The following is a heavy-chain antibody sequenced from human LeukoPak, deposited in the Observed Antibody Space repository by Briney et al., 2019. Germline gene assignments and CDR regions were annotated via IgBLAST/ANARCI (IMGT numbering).Heavy chain of an antibody. J-gene: IGHJ6*02. D-gene: IGHD3-3*01. CDR1: GYTFTSFG. CDR2: ISAYNGNT. Sequence: ASVKVSCKASGYTFTSFGISWVRQAPGQGLEWMGWISAYNGNTNYAQKLQGRVTMTTDTSTSTAYMELRSLRSDDTAVYYCARDRPSVTIFGVVIPPYYYYGMDVWGQGTTVTVSS. CDR3: ARDRPSVTIFGVVIPPYYYYGMDV. V-gene: IGHV1-18*01.